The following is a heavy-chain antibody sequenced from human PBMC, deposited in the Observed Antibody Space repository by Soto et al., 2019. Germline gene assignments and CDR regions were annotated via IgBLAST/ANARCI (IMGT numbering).Heavy chain of an antibody. CDR2: ISGSGGSA. V-gene: IGHV3-23*01. D-gene: IGHD6-19*01. J-gene: IGHJ6*02. Sequence: EVQLLESGGGLVQPGGSLRLSCAASGFTFSSYAMSWVRQAPGKGLEWVSAISGSGGSALYADSVKGRITISRDNSKNTLYLQMNSLRAEDTAVYYCAKGRAPSGWYPPYYYGMDVLGLGTTVTVSS. CDR1: GFTFSSYA. CDR3: AKGRAPSGWYPPYYYGMDV.